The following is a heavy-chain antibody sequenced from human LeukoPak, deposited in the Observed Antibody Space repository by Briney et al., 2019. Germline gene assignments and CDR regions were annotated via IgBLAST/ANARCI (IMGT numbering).Heavy chain of an antibody. CDR1: GFTFSSYA. D-gene: IGHD5-24*01. CDR2: ISGSGGST. CDR3: ARDLEMATALDY. Sequence: GGSLGLSCAAPGFTFSSYAMSWIRQAPGKGLEWVSAISGSGGSTYYADSVKGRFTISRDNSKNTLCLQMNSLRAEDTAVYYCARDLEMATALDYWGQGTLVTVSS. V-gene: IGHV3-23*01. J-gene: IGHJ4*02.